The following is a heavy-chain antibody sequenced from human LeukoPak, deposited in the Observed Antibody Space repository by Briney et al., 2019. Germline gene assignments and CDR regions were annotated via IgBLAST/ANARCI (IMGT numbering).Heavy chain of an antibody. J-gene: IGHJ5*02. CDR1: GYTFTGYY. CDR3: AKGAGGFSYYNWFDP. Sequence: ASVKVSCKASGYTFTGYYMHWVRQAPGQGLEWMGWISAYNGNTNYAQKLQGRVTMTTDTSTSTAYMELRSLRSDDTAIYYCAKGAGGFSYYNWFDPWGQGTLVTVSS. D-gene: IGHD5-18*01. CDR2: ISAYNGNT. V-gene: IGHV1-18*04.